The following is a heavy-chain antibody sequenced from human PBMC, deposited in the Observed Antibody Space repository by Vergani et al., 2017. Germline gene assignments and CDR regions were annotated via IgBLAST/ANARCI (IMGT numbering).Heavy chain of an antibody. V-gene: IGHV4-39*01. J-gene: IGHJ2*01. D-gene: IGHD3-16*01. CDR3: ASGKYYSDSTSHFRGRYFDV. Sequence: QLQLQESGPRLVKPSETLSLTCSLSGMSISNNNYYWGWIRQPPGKGLEWIGSIYNSGNGDSSSSLKSRVTISADTSKNQFSLRLTSVTAADTAVYYCASGKYYSDSTSHFRGRYFDVWGRGTLVTVPS. CDR2: IYNSGNG. CDR1: GMSISNNNYY.